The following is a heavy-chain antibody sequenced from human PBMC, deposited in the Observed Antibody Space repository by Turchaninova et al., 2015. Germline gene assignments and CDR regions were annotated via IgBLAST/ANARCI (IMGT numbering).Heavy chain of an antibody. V-gene: IGHV1-24*01. CDR3: VTGISAVAVASYCDY. CDR1: GYTISEIS. CDR2: LDPGTAQK. Sequence: QVQLLQSGAEVKKPGASVKVSFKIYGYTISEISLHWGRQATGHGLGWGGGLDPGTAQKIYEQNIRARVLRAQDISTVIAYREMGSLKSDDTAVYYCVTGISAVAVASYCDYWGQGILVTVSS. D-gene: IGHD6-19*01. J-gene: IGHJ4*02.